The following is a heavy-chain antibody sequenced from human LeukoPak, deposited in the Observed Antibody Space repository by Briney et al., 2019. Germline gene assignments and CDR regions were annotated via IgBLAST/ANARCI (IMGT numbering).Heavy chain of an antibody. CDR3: AKYFCSGRSCYSRYYYMDV. CDR2: ISSSSSYI. CDR1: GFTFSSYS. D-gene: IGHD2-15*01. J-gene: IGHJ6*03. Sequence: GGPLRLSCAASGFTFSSYSMNWVRQAPGKGLEWVSSISSSSSYIYYADSVKGRFTISRDNAKNSLYLQMNSLRAEDTAVYYCAKYFCSGRSCYSRYYYMDVWGKGTTVTVSS. V-gene: IGHV3-21*01.